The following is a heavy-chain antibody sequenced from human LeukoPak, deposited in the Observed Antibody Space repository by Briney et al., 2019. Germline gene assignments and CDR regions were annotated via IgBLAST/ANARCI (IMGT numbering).Heavy chain of an antibody. CDR1: GGSFSGYY. D-gene: IGHD2-15*01. CDR3: ARGCHYRKAEIVVVVAPRCRGEAPFDY. J-gene: IGHJ4*02. CDR2: INHSGST. Sequence: TSETLSLTCAVYGGSFSGYYWSWIRQPPGKGLEWIGEINHSGSTNYNPSLKSRVTISVDTSKNQFSLKLSSVTAADTAVYYCARGCHYRKAEIVVVVAPRCRGEAPFDYWGQGTLVTVSS. V-gene: IGHV4-34*01.